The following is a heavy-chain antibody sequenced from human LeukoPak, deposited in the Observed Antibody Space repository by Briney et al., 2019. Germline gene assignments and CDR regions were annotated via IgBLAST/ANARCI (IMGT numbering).Heavy chain of an antibody. Sequence: ASLKVSCKASGYTFTGYYMHWVRQAPGQGLEWMGWINPNNGGTKSAQKFQGRVTMTRDTSNSTAYMELSSLRSDDTAIYYCARGAEQQRLAHFDYWGQGTLGSVSS. V-gene: IGHV1-2*02. CDR2: INPNNGGT. D-gene: IGHD6-13*01. CDR1: GYTFTGYY. J-gene: IGHJ4*02. CDR3: ARGAEQQRLAHFDY.